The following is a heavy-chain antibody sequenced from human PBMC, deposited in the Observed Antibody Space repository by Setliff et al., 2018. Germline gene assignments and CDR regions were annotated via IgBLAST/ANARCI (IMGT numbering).Heavy chain of an antibody. V-gene: IGHV3-30*01. CDR2: ISYDGINK. CDR1: GFTFNTYA. Sequence: GGSLRLSCAASGFTFNTYAMHWVRQAPGKGLEWLAVISYDGINKDYADSVRVRLTISRDNSKNTLYLQMNILRPYDTAVYYCAKPLYCSGDSCLQDLSSGDRWYFDYWGQGTLVTVSS. CDR3: AKPLYCSGDSCLQDLSSGDRWYFDY. J-gene: IGHJ4*02. D-gene: IGHD2-15*01.